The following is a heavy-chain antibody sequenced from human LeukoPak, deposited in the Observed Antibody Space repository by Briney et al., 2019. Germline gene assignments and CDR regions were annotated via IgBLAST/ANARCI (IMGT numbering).Heavy chain of an antibody. D-gene: IGHD6-13*01. CDR1: GYTFTSYG. CDR2: IIPIFGTA. CDR3: AREAAGDFSSFDY. V-gene: IGHV1-69*13. J-gene: IGHJ4*02. Sequence: RASVKVSCKASGYTFTSYGISWVRQAPGQGLEWMGGIIPIFGTANYAQKFQGRVTITADESTSTAYMELSSLRSEDTAVYYCAREAAGDFSSFDYWGQGTLVTVSS.